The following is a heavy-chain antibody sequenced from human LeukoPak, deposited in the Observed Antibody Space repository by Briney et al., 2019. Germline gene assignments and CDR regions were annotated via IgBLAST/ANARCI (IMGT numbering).Heavy chain of an antibody. V-gene: IGHV3-48*02. CDR2: ISSSSSTI. J-gene: IGHJ4*02. CDR3: ARDRSDYGDYFDY. D-gene: IGHD4-17*01. CDR1: GFTFSRYS. Sequence: GGSLGLSCAASGFTFSRYSMNWVRQAPGKGLEWVSFISSSSSTIHYADSVKGRFTISRDNAKDSLYLQMNSLRDEDTAVYYCARDRSDYGDYFDYWGQGTLVTVSS.